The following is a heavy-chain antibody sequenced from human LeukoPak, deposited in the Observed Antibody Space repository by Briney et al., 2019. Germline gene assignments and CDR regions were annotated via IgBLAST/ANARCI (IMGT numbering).Heavy chain of an antibody. Sequence: PSETLSHTCTVSGGSISTYYWSWIRQPAGKGLEWIGRIYTSGGTNYNPSLKSRVTMSVDTSKNQFSLKLSSVTAADTAVYYCARSGYCSGGSCYYYFDYWGQGTLVTVSS. D-gene: IGHD2-15*01. CDR2: IYTSGGT. CDR1: GGSISTYY. J-gene: IGHJ4*02. CDR3: ARSGYCSGGSCYYYFDY. V-gene: IGHV4-4*07.